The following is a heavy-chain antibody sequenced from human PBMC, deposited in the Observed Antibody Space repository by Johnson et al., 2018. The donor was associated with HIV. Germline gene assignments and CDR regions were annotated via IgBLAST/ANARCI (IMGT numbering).Heavy chain of an antibody. V-gene: IGHV3-66*01. D-gene: IGHD3-10*01. CDR3: AREGKDAFDI. Sequence: VQLVESGGGVVQPGRSLRLSCAASGFTVSSNYMSWVRQAPGQGLEWVSVIYSGGNTYYAASVKGRFTISRDNSKNTLYLQMNSLRAQDTAVYYCAREGKDAFDIWGQGTMVTVSS. J-gene: IGHJ3*02. CDR1: GFTVSSNY. CDR2: IYSGGNT.